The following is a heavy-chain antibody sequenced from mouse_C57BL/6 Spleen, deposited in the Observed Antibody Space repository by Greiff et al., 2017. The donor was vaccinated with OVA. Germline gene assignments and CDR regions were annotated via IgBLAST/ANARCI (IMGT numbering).Heavy chain of an antibody. CDR1: GYTFTDYE. Sequence: QVQLQQSGAELVRPGASVTLSCKASGYTFTDYEMHWVKQTPVHGLEWIGAIDPETGGTAYNQKFKGKAILTADKSSSTAYMELRSLTSEDSAVYYCTRWRDWDEGYWGQGTTLTVSS. D-gene: IGHD4-1*01. V-gene: IGHV1-15*01. CDR3: TRWRDWDEGY. J-gene: IGHJ2*01. CDR2: IDPETGGT.